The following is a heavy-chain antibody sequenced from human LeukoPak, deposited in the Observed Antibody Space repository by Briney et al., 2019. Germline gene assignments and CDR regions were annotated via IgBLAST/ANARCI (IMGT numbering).Heavy chain of an antibody. CDR1: GGSFSGYY. D-gene: IGHD1-26*01. CDR3: ARADSGSYSALDY. CDR2: INHSGST. J-gene: IGHJ4*02. V-gene: IGHV4-34*01. Sequence: SSETLSLTCAVYGGSFSGYYWSWIRQPPGKGLEWIGEINHSGSTNYNPSLKSRVTISVDTSKNQFSLKLSSVTAADTAVYYCARADSGSYSALDYWGQGTLVTVSS.